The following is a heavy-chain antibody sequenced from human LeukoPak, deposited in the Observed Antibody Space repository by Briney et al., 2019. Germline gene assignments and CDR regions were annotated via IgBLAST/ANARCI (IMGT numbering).Heavy chain of an antibody. D-gene: IGHD1-26*01. CDR1: GDSVSSNSGT. CDR2: TFYRSKWYN. Sequence: SQTLSLTCAISGDSVSSNSGTWNWIRQSPSRGLEWLGRTFYRSKWYNEYAVSVKSRITINPDTSKNQFSLQLHSVTPEDTAVYYCARDCGGSYGSYCFDSWGQGTLVTVPS. J-gene: IGHJ4*02. CDR3: ARDCGGSYGSYCFDS. V-gene: IGHV6-1*01.